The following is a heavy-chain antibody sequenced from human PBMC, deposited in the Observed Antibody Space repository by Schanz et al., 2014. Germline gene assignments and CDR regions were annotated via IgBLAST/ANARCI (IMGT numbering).Heavy chain of an antibody. V-gene: IGHV1-18*01. Sequence: HLVKAGAGGKKPGTSVKVSCKASGYTFTSYGISWVRQAPGQGLEWMGWISAYNGNTKYPQKLQGRVTMTTDTSTSTAYMELRSLRSDDTAVYYCAKAEYDILTDSYSRLDPWGQGTLVTVSS. J-gene: IGHJ5*02. CDR1: GYTFTSYG. D-gene: IGHD3-9*01. CDR3: AKAEYDILTDSYSRLDP. CDR2: ISAYNGNT.